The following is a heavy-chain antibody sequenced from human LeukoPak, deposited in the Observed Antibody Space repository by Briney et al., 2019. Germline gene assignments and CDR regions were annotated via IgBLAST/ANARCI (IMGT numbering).Heavy chain of an antibody. CDR2: ISGSGGST. D-gene: IGHD2-21*02. CDR3: AKGGTSVTAITYYYYGMDV. V-gene: IGHV3-23*01. CDR1: GFTLSSYA. J-gene: IGHJ6*02. Sequence: GRSLRLSCPASGFTLSSYAMSWVRPAPGKGLEWVSAISGSGGSTYYADSVKGRFTISRDNSKNTLYLQMNSMRDEDTAVYYCAKGGTSVTAITYYYYGMDVWGQGTPVTVSS.